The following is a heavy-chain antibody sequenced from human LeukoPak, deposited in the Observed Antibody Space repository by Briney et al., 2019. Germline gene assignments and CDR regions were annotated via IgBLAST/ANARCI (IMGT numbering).Heavy chain of an antibody. V-gene: IGHV4-34*01. CDR3: ARARYSSGWYRGYYFDY. Sequence: SETLSLTCAVYGGSFSGYYWSWIRQPPGKGLEWIGEINHSGSTNYNPSLKSRVTISVDTSKNQFSLKLSSVTAADTAVYYCARARYSSGWYRGYYFDYWGRGTLVTVSS. D-gene: IGHD6-19*01. J-gene: IGHJ4*02. CDR1: GGSFSGYY. CDR2: INHSGST.